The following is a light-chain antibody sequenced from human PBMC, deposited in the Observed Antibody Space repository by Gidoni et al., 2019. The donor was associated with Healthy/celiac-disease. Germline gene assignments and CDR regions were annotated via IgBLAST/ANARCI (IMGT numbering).Light chain of an antibody. Sequence: DIQMAQSPSSLSASVGDRVTIACRASQYISSYLNWYQQKPGKAPKLLIYAASSLQSGVPSRFSGSGSGTDFTLTISSLQPEDFATYYCQQSYSTPRTFGQGTKVEIK. CDR3: QQSYSTPRT. V-gene: IGKV1-39*01. CDR1: QYISSY. CDR2: AAS. J-gene: IGKJ1*01.